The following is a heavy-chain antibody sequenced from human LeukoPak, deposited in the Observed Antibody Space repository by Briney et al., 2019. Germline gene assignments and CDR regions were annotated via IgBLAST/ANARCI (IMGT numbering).Heavy chain of an antibody. CDR1: GGSISSYS. J-gene: IGHJ5*02. Sequence: SETLSLTCTVSGGSISSYSWSWIRQPPGKGLEWIGYIYYSGSTNYNPSLKSRVTISVDTSKNQFSLKLSSVTAADTAVYYCARAPTLWGVTTTNWFDPWGQGTLVTVSS. V-gene: IGHV4-59*12. CDR3: ARAPTLWGVTTTNWFDP. D-gene: IGHD3-10*01. CDR2: IYYSGST.